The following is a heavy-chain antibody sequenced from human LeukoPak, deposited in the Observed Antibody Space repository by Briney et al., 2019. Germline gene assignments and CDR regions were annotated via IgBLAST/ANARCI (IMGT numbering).Heavy chain of an antibody. CDR3: AKYTYYDILTGYCDFDY. J-gene: IGHJ4*02. CDR1: GFTFSTYA. D-gene: IGHD3-9*01. V-gene: IGHV3-48*01. CDR2: ISGRSTTI. Sequence: PGGSLRLSCAASGFTFSTYAMNWVRQAPGKGLEWASYISGRSTTIFYADSVKGRFTISRDNSKNTLYLQMNSLRAEDTAVYYCAKYTYYDILTGYCDFDYWGQGTLVTVSS.